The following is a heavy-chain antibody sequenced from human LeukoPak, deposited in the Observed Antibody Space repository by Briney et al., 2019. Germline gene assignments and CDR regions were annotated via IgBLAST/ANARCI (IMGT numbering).Heavy chain of an antibody. J-gene: IGHJ4*02. Sequence: GGSLRLSCAASGFTFSSYAMHWVRQAPGKGLEWVAVISYDGSNKYFADSVKGRFTISRDNSKNTLYLQMNSLRAEDTAVYYCARQGYDILTGYPLPFGYWGQGTLVTVSS. V-gene: IGHV3-30-3*01. CDR2: ISYDGSNK. CDR3: ARQGYDILTGYPLPFGY. D-gene: IGHD3-9*01. CDR1: GFTFSSYA.